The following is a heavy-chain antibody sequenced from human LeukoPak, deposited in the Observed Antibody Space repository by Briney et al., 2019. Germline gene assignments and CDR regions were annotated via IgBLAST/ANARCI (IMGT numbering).Heavy chain of an antibody. D-gene: IGHD5-18*01. J-gene: IGHJ4*02. Sequence: GGSLRLSCAASGFTFSSYSMNWVRQAPGKGLEWVSSISSSSSYIYYADSVKGRLTISRDNAKNSLYLQMNSLRAEDTAVYYCARDEYSYGFLSFDYWGQGTLVTVSS. CDR1: GFTFSSYS. CDR2: ISSSSSYI. CDR3: ARDEYSYGFLSFDY. V-gene: IGHV3-21*01.